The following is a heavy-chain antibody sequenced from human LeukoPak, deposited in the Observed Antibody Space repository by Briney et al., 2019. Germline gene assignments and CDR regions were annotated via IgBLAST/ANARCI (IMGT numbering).Heavy chain of an antibody. V-gene: IGHV3-23*01. J-gene: IGHJ3*01. CDR2: FSRGGGGA. D-gene: IGHD1-26*01. Sequence: PGGSLRLSCATSGFAFSTYTTGWVRQAPGKGLEWVSSFSRGGGGAFYADSVKGRFTISRDNSKNTLYLQMNSLRVEDTAVYFCAQVQGDIDPFDFWGQGTMVTV. CDR1: GFAFSTYT. CDR3: AQVQGDIDPFDF.